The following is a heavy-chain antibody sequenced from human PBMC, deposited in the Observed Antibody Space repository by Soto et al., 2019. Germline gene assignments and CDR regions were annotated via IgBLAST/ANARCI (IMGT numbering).Heavy chain of an antibody. Sequence: QVQLVQSGAEVKKPGASVKVSCKVSGHTLTELSMHWVRLAPGKGLEWMGGFDPEDGETIYAQKFQGRVTMTEDTSTDSTYLELSSLKSEDKAVYYCAAGGTRWLHSPFDYWGQGTLVTISS. J-gene: IGHJ4*02. D-gene: IGHD1-1*01. V-gene: IGHV1-24*01. CDR3: AAGGTRWLHSPFDY. CDR1: GHTLTELS. CDR2: FDPEDGET.